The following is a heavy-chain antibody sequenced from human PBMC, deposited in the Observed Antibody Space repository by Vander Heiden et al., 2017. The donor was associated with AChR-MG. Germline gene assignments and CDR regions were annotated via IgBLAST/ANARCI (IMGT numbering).Heavy chain of an antibody. CDR3: AKDRSVLLWFGITDY. CDR1: GCIFSNYA. V-gene: IGHV3-30*18. Sequence: QVQLVLFGGVVLQPGRSLRLACAASGCIFSNYAMDWVRQAPGKGLEWVAVISYDGDTIYYADSVKGRFTISRDNSKNTLYLQMNSLRPEDTAVYYCAKDRSVLLWFGITDYWGQGTLVTVSS. D-gene: IGHD3-10*01. CDR2: ISYDGDTI. J-gene: IGHJ4*02.